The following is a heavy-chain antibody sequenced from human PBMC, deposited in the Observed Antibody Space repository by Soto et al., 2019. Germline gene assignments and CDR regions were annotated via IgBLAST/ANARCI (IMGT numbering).Heavy chain of an antibody. CDR1: GFTFSSYA. V-gene: IGHV3-30-3*01. D-gene: IGHD6-19*01. J-gene: IGHJ4*02. CDR3: ARDPAVMYLVY. CDR2: ISYDGSNK. Sequence: QVQLVESGGGVVQPGRSLRLSCAASGFTFSSYAMHWVRQAPGKGLEWVAVISYDGSNKYYADSVKGRFTISRDNSKNTLYLQMNSLRAEDTAVYYCARDPAVMYLVYWGQGTLVTVSS.